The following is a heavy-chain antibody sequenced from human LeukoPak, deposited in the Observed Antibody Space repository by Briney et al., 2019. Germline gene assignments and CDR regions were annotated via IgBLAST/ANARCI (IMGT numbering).Heavy chain of an antibody. CDR1: GGSISSSSYY. CDR3: ARDSYSSGWYRDY. CDR2: IYYSGST. Sequence: SETLSLTCTVSGGSISSSSYYWGWIRQPPGKGLEWIGSIYYSGSTYYNPSLKSRVTISVDTSKNQFSLKLSSVTAADTAVYYCARDSYSSGWYRDYWGQGTLVTVSS. D-gene: IGHD6-19*01. J-gene: IGHJ4*02. V-gene: IGHV4-39*07.